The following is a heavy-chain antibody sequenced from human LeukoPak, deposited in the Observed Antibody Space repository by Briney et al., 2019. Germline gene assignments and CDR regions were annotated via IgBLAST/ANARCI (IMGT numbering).Heavy chain of an antibody. CDR3: ASQWELLYGAFDI. J-gene: IGHJ3*02. CDR2: ISYDGSNK. Sequence: PGGSLRLSCAASGFTFSSYAMHWVRQAPGKGLEWVAVISYDGSNKYYADSVKGRFTISRDNSKNTMYLQMNSLRAEETAVYYCASQWELLYGAFDIWGQGTMVTVSS. CDR1: GFTFSSYA. D-gene: IGHD1-26*01. V-gene: IGHV3-30*04.